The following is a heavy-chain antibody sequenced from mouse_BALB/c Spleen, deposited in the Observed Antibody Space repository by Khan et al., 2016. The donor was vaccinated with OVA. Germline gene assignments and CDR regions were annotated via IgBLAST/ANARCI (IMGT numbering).Heavy chain of an antibody. Sequence: QVQLQQSGAELVKPGASVKLSCKASGYTFTSYYMYWVKQKPGQGLEWIGGINPSNGGTNFNEKFKSKATLTVDKSSSTAYMQLSSLTSEDSAVYYCTRGRAWATKISWFAYWGQGTLGTVSA. D-gene: IGHD2-4*01. CDR2: INPSNGGT. V-gene: IGHV1S81*02. CDR1: GYTFTSYY. J-gene: IGHJ3*01. CDR3: TRGRAWATKISWFAY.